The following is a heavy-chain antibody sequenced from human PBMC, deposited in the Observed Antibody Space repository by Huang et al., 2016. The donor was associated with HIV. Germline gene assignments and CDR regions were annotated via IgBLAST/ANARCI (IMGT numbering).Heavy chain of an antibody. D-gene: IGHD5-18*01. V-gene: IGHV5-51*03. J-gene: IGHJ4*02. Sequence: EVQLVQSGAEVKKPGESLKLSCKGSGFSFTTYWIGWVRQMPGKGLEWMGIIDPGDSDTTYSPSFEGQVTIAADKSINTAYLQWSSLKASDSAIYYCARPLLGYTYGYYFDHWCRGTLVTVSS. CDR1: GFSFTTYW. CDR2: IDPGDSDT. CDR3: ARPLLGYTYGYYFDH.